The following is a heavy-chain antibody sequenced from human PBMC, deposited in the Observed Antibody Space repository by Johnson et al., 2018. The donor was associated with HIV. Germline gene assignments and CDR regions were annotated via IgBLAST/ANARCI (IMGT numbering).Heavy chain of an antibody. V-gene: IGHV3-66*01. J-gene: IGHJ3*02. CDR2: IYSGGST. CDR1: GFTVSSNY. D-gene: IGHD3-10*01. Sequence: VQLVESGGGVVQPGGSLRLSCAASGFTVSSNYMSWVRQAPGKGLEWVSVIYSGGSTYYSDSVRGRFTISRDNSKNTLYLQMTSLRAEDTAVYYCVRGLLWFGELLEAFDIWGQGTMVTVSS. CDR3: VRGLLWFGELLEAFDI.